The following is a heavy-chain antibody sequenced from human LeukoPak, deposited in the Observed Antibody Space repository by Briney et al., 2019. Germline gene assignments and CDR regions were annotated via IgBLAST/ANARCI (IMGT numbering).Heavy chain of an antibody. D-gene: IGHD3-22*01. CDR2: IYHSGTT. Sequence: PGGSLRLSCAASGFTFSSYAMSWVRQAPGKGLEWIGEIYHSGTTNYNPSVRSRVTISVDKSKNQFSLKLNSVTAADTAVYYCARAPNQPSSGYYSFDYWGQGTLVTVSS. V-gene: IGHV4-4*02. CDR3: ARAPNQPSSGYYSFDY. CDR1: GFTFSSYAM. J-gene: IGHJ4*02.